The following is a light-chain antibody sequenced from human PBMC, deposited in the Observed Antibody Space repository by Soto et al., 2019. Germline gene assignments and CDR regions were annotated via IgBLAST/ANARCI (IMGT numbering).Light chain of an antibody. CDR1: QCVSGSY. J-gene: IGKJ1*01. CDR2: GAS. CDR3: QQYGSSPPVT. V-gene: IGKV3-20*01. Sequence: EIVLTQSPGTLSLSPGERATLSCRASQCVSGSYLAWYQQKPVQAPRLLIYGASSRATGIPDRFSGSGSGTDFTLTISRLEPEDFAVYYCQQYGSSPPVTFGQGTKVDIK.